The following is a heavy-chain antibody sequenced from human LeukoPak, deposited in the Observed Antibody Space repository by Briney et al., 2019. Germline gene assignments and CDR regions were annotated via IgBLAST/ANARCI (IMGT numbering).Heavy chain of an antibody. D-gene: IGHD1-1*01. J-gene: IGHJ6*02. CDR2: ISYDGSNK. V-gene: IGHV3-30-3*01. CDR3: AGLPSWKYYYGMDV. Sequence: GGSLRLSCAASGFTFSGYAMHWVRQAPGKGLEWVAVISYDGSNKYYADSVKGRFTISRDNSKNTLYLQMNSLRAEDTAVYYCAGLPSWKYYYGMDVWGQGTTVTVSS. CDR1: GFTFSGYA.